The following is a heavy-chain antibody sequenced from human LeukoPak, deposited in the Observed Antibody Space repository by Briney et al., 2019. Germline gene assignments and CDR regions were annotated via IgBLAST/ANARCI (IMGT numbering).Heavy chain of an antibody. CDR2: ISSGGNIK. CDR1: GFTFSGYS. Sequence: GGSLRLSCPGTGFTFSGYSMHWVRQAPGKGLEWVALISSGGNIKHYADSVKGRFTVSRGDTLILQMNSLRPDDTAVYYCARGGNRKEYGNTWYGVYWGQGTLVTVSS. D-gene: IGHD6-13*01. V-gene: IGHV3-30*04. CDR3: ARGGNRKEYGNTWYGVY. J-gene: IGHJ4*02.